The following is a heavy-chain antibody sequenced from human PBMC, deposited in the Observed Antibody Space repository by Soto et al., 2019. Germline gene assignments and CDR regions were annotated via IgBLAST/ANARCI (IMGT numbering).Heavy chain of an antibody. CDR3: ARENSHMGISVAGLDY. D-gene: IGHD6-19*01. Sequence: QVQLQESGPGLVKPSGTLSLTCAVSGDSISSNNWWRWVRQSPGKGLEWIGEVYHSGSTDYAPSLRCRVTISVEKSNNQFSLMLSSVTAADAAVYYCARENSHMGISVAGLDYWGQGTLVSVSS. CDR2: VYHSGST. CDR1: GDSISSNNW. V-gene: IGHV4-4*02. J-gene: IGHJ4*02.